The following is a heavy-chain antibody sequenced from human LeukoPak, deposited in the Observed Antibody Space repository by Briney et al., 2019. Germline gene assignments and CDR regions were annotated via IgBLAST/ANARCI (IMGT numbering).Heavy chain of an antibody. J-gene: IGHJ4*02. CDR2: IYPGDSDT. CDR3: ARWAGSYGHTYYFDY. D-gene: IGHD5-18*01. Sequence: PGESLKISCKGSGYSFTSYWIGWVRQMPGKGLEWMGIIYPGDSDTRYSPCFQGQVTISADKSISTAYLQWSSLKASDTAMYYCARWAGSYGHTYYFDYWGQGTLVTVSS. V-gene: IGHV5-51*01. CDR1: GYSFTSYW.